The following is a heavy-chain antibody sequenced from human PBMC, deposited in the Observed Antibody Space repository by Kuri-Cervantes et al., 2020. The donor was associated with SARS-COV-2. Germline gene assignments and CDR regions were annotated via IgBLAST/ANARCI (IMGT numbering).Heavy chain of an antibody. CDR3: ARGGEVSGYSSSWDYTFQH. Sequence: SETLSLTCTVSGGSISSYYWSWIRQPAGKGLEWIGRIYTSGSTNYNPSLKSRVTMSVDTSKNQFSLKLSSVTAADTAVYYCARGGEVSGYSSSWDYTFQHWGQGTLVTVSS. J-gene: IGHJ1*01. D-gene: IGHD6-13*01. CDR2: IYTSGST. V-gene: IGHV4-4*07. CDR1: GGSISSYY.